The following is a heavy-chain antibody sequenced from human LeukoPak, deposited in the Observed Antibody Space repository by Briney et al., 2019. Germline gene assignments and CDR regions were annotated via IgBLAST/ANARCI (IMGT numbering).Heavy chain of an antibody. Sequence: PGGSLRLSCAASGFIFNSYNMNWIRQAPGKGLEWVSSISSSSTYIYYADSVKGRFTISRDNAKNSLYLQMSSLRAEDTAVYYCARDLGTTVTSRGTFDPWGQGTLVTVSS. V-gene: IGHV3-21*01. CDR3: ARDLGTTVTSRGTFDP. CDR2: ISSSSTYI. D-gene: IGHD4-17*01. CDR1: GFIFNSYN. J-gene: IGHJ5*02.